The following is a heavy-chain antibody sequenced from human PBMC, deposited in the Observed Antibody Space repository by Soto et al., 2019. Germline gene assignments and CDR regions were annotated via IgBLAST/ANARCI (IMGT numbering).Heavy chain of an antibody. Sequence: PSETLSLTCTVSGGSISSYYWSWIRQPQGKGLEWIGYIYYSGSTNYNPSLKSRVTISVDTSKNQFSLKLSSVTAADTAVYYCARVTIFGVVDYMDVWGKGTTVTVSS. D-gene: IGHD3-3*01. CDR2: IYYSGST. J-gene: IGHJ6*03. CDR1: GGSISSYY. CDR3: ARVTIFGVVDYMDV. V-gene: IGHV4-59*01.